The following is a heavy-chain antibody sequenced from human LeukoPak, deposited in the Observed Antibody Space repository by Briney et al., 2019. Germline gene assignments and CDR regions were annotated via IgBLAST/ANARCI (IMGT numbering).Heavy chain of an antibody. CDR3: ARGLRRGSGKNAYYYYGMDV. J-gene: IGHJ6*04. CDR2: INHSGST. V-gene: IGHV4-34*01. CDR1: GGSFSGYY. D-gene: IGHD3-10*01. Sequence: SETLSLTCAVYGGSFSGYYWSWVRQPPGKGREWIGEINHSGSTNYNPSLRSRVTISVDTSKNQFSRKLSSVTAADTAVYYWARGLRRGSGKNAYYYYGMDVWGKGTTVTVSS.